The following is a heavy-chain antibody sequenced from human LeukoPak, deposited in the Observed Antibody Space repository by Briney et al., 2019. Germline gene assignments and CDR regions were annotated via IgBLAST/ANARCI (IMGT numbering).Heavy chain of an antibody. CDR3: AKDPLRYFDWLLSTDFDY. CDR1: GFTFSSYA. Sequence: GGSLRLSCAASGFTFSSYAMSWVRQAPGKGLEWVSAISGSGGSTYYADSVKGRFTISSDNSKNTLYLQMNSLRAEDTAVYYCAKDPLRYFDWLLSTDFDYWGQGTLVTVSS. CDR2: ISGSGGST. V-gene: IGHV3-23*01. J-gene: IGHJ4*02. D-gene: IGHD3-9*01.